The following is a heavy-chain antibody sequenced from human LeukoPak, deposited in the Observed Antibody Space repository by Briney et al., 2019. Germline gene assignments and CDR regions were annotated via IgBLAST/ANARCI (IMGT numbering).Heavy chain of an antibody. CDR3: ARDSSWHVPVPENPVAFDY. CDR1: GFTFSRYS. D-gene: IGHD6-13*01. V-gene: IGHV3-21*01. J-gene: IGHJ4*02. CDR2: ISSSSSCI. Sequence: GGSLRLSCAASGFTFSRYSMNWVRQAPGEGLEWVSSISSSSSCIYYADSVKGRFTISRDNDKNSLYLQMNSLRAEDTAMYYCARDSSWHVPVPENPVAFDYWGQGTLVTVSS.